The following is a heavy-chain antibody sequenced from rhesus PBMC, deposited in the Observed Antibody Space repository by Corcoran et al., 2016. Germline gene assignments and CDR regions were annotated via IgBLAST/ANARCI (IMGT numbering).Heavy chain of an antibody. V-gene: IGHV4S11*01. D-gene: IGHD2-15*01. Sequence: VQLVESGGGLVQPGGSLSLSCAASGFTFSNSYMPWFRQAQGKGLEWIGYIDGSGSSTNYNPSLKSRVTLSVDTSKNQLSLKLSSVTAADTAVYYCARGPNIVDWGQGVLVTVSS. CDR2: IDGSGSST. J-gene: IGHJ4*01. CDR3: ARGPNIVD. CDR1: GFTFSNSY.